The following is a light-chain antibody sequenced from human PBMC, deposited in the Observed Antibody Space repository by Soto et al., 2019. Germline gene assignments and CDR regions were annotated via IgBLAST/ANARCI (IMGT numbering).Light chain of an antibody. CDR2: DAS. CDR3: HLYQGFFLT. Sequence: DIQMTQSPSTLSASVGDRVTITCRASQSISRSLAWYQQKSGKAPKLLIYDASSLESAVPSRFSSSGFGTEITLTFSGLQLDDFAAYFIHLYQGFFLTFGRGTTVDMK. CDR1: QSISRS. J-gene: IGKJ1*01. V-gene: IGKV1-5*01.